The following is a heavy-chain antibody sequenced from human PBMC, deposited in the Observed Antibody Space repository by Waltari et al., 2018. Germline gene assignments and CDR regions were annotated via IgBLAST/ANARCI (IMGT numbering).Heavy chain of an antibody. V-gene: IGHV1-3*03. CDR1: GYTFTSYA. Sequence: QVQLVQSGAEVKKPGASVKVSCKASGYTFTSYAMHWVRQAPGPRLEWMGWINSGNGNTKYAQEFQGRVTITRDTSASTAYMELSSLRSEDMAVYYCARGALRYFDWLFYFDYWGQGTLVTVSS. CDR2: INSGNGNT. J-gene: IGHJ4*02. D-gene: IGHD3-9*01. CDR3: ARGALRYFDWLFYFDY.